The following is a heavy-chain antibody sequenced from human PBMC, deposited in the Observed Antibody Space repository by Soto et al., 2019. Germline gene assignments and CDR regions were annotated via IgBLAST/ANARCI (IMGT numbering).Heavy chain of an antibody. V-gene: IGHV3-23*01. D-gene: IGHD4-17*01. Sequence: EVQLLESGGGLVQPGGSLRLSCAASGFTFSSYAMSWVRQAPGKGLEWVSAISGSGGSTYYADSVKGRFTISRDNSKNTLYLQMNSLRAEDTAVYYCAKGSVTTGRYYYYGMDVWGQGTTVTVSS. CDR1: GFTFSSYA. CDR2: ISGSGGST. CDR3: AKGSVTTGRYYYYGMDV. J-gene: IGHJ6*02.